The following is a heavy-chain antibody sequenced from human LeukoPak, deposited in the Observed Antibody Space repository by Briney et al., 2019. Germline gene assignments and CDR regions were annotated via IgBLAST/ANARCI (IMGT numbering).Heavy chain of an antibody. Sequence: SETLSLTCTVSGGSISGYFWSWIRQPAGKRLEWIGRIYSSGSNNYNPSLESRVTMSLDTSKNHLSLNLSSVTAADTAVYYCAREPSSGREPTSGRPLDYWGQGTLVTVSS. CDR2: IYSSGSN. CDR3: AREPSSGREPTSGRPLDY. V-gene: IGHV4-4*07. J-gene: IGHJ4*02. CDR1: GGSISGYF. D-gene: IGHD3-22*01.